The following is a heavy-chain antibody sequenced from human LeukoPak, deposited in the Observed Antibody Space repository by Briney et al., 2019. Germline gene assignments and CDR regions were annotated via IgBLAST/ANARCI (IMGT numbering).Heavy chain of an antibody. CDR1: GFTFSSYG. Sequence: PGGSLGLSCAASGFTFSSYGMHWVRQAPGKGLEWVSAISGSGGSTYYADSVKGRFTISRDNSKNTLYLQMNSLRAEGTAVYYCAKAVDWAAGYRGAFDIWGQGTMVTVSS. CDR3: AKAVDWAAGYRGAFDI. J-gene: IGHJ3*02. CDR2: ISGSGGST. D-gene: IGHD6-13*01. V-gene: IGHV3-23*01.